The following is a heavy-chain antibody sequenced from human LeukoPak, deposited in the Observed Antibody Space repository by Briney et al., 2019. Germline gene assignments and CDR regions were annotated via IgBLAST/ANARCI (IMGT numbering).Heavy chain of an antibody. CDR2: ISSSSSYI. CDR1: GFTFSSYS. J-gene: IGHJ4*02. V-gene: IGHV3-21*01. Sequence: RGSLRLSCAASGFTFSSYSMNWVRQAPGKGLEWVSSISSSSSYIYYADSVKGRFTISRDNAKNSLYLQMNSLRAEDTAVYYCATAEYSSSWYVDYWGQGTLVTVSS. CDR3: ATAEYSSSWYVDY. D-gene: IGHD6-13*01.